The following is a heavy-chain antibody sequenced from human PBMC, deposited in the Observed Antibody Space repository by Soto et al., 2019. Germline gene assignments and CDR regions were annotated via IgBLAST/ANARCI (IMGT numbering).Heavy chain of an antibody. V-gene: IGHV3-23*01. D-gene: IGHD2-21*01. CDR1: GFTFSSYA. CDR2: ISGSGGST. CDR3: AKLGEFQVYYYYYMDV. Sequence: GGSLRLSCAASGFTFSSYAMSWVRQAPGKGLEWVSAISGSGGSTYYADSVKGRFTISRDNSKNTLYLQMNSLRAEDTAVYYCAKLGEFQVYYYYYMDVWGKGTTVTVSS. J-gene: IGHJ6*03.